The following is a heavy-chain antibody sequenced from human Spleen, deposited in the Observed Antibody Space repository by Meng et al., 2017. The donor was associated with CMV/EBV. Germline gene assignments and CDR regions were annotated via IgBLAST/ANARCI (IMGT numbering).Heavy chain of an antibody. Sequence: RELRNGVSQDRGKGLEWIGEIYNSGNNNYNPSLKNRVNISVDKFKNQFSLKLGSVTAADTAVYYCARIERRRILKYCGSDCSTTDYWGQGTLVTVSS. J-gene: IGHJ4*02. CDR1: REL. V-gene: IGHV4-4*02. D-gene: IGHD2-21*02. CDR3: ARIERRRILKYCGSDCSTTDY. CDR2: IYNSGNN.